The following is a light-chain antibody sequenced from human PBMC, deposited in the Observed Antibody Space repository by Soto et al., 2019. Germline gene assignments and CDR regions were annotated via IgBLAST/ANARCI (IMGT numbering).Light chain of an antibody. CDR1: SNDVGGYNL. V-gene: IGLV2-8*01. CDR3: SSYAGSNNLGV. Sequence: QSALTQPPSASGSPGQSVTISCTGTSNDVGGYNLVTWYQQHPGKAPKLMIYEASKRPSGVPHRFSGSKSGHTASLTVSGLQAEDEADYYCSSYAGSNNLGVFGTGTKLTVL. J-gene: IGLJ1*01. CDR2: EAS.